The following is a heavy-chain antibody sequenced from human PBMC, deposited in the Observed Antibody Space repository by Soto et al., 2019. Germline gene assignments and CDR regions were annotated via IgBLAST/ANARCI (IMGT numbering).Heavy chain of an antibody. CDR2: ITPSGAGT. J-gene: IGHJ4*02. Sequence: EVQLLESGGGLVQPGGSLRLSCAASGLTFGSYAMAWVRQASGKGLEWVSSITPSGAGTFYAQSVRARFTISRDDSKNTLYLQMNSLRADDSALYYCAKGTSLTTSRLDFWGQGTLVTVSS. V-gene: IGHV3-23*01. CDR3: AKGTSLTTSRLDF. CDR1: GLTFGSYA. D-gene: IGHD1-7*01.